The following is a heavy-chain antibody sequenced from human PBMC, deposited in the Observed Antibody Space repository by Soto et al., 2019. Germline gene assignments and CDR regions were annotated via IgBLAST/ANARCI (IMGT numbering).Heavy chain of an antibody. CDR2: IFPSGAT. CDR1: GAPISGGDYH. Sequence: QVQLQESGPGLVKPSQTLSLMCTVSGAPISGGDYHWSWIRQPPGKALECIGYIFPSGATHYNSSLGSRITMSVETSKSHFSLKLTSVTAADTAVYFCARGSAAKRYFDRWGRGTLVTVSS. V-gene: IGHV4-30-4*01. D-gene: IGHD5-18*01. J-gene: IGHJ2*01. CDR3: ARGSAAKRYFDR.